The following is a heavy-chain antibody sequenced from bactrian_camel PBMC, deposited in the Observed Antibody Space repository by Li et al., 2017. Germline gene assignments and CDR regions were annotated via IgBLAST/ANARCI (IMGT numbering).Heavy chain of an antibody. J-gene: IGHJ4*01. CDR2: IDSGDTA. CDR3: AAAHGVDMGWVVTIPDAHTLVTC. D-gene: IGHD5*01. V-gene: IGHV3S53*01. Sequence: HVQLVESGGGSVEAGGSLELSCVASGYNSMADCMGWFRQSPGQEREGIAAIDSGDTATYADSVKGRFTISKDNAKNTLYLEMKRLKPEDTATYYCAAAHGVDMGWVVTIPDAHTLVTCWGQGTQVTVSS. CDR1: GYNSMADC.